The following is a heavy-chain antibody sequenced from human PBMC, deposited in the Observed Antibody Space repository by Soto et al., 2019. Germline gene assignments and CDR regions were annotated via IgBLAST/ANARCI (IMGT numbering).Heavy chain of an antibody. V-gene: IGHV2-5*02. CDR1: GFSLNTNAVG. CDR2: LYWDDDK. CDR3: AHRRVRDSSGENFDS. J-gene: IGHJ4*02. Sequence: QITLKESGPTLVKPTQTLTLTCTFSGFSLNTNAVGVAWIRQPPGKALEWLVLLYWDDDKRYSTSLKSRLTITTDTSKNQVVLTMNNMDNEDTATYYCAHRRVRDSSGENFDSWGQGTLVTVSS. D-gene: IGHD6-19*01.